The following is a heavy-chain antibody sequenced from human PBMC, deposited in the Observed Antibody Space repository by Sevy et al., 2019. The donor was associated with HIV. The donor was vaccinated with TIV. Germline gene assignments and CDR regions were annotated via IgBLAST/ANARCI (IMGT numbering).Heavy chain of an antibody. CDR1: GFTFSSYE. D-gene: IGHD4-17*01. J-gene: IGHJ4*02. V-gene: IGHV3-48*03. Sequence: GGFLRLSCTASGFTFSSYEMNWVRQAPGKGLEWVSYISNSGSTIQYSDSVKDRFTISRDNAKNSLYLQMNSLRAEDTAVYYCARDLPPSATTVPHFDYWGRGTLVTVSS. CDR2: ISNSGSTI. CDR3: ARDLPPSATTVPHFDY.